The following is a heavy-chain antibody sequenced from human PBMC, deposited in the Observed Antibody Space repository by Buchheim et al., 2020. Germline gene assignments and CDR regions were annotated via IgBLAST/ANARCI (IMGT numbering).Heavy chain of an antibody. Sequence: QVQLQESGPGLVKPSETLSLTCTVSGGSVSSGSYYWSWIRQPPGKGLEWIGYIYYTGSTNYNPSLKSRVTISVDTSKNQFSLKLSTVTAADTAIYYCARDTITIFGQLDAFDIWGQGT. J-gene: IGHJ3*02. V-gene: IGHV4-61*01. CDR2: IYYTGST. D-gene: IGHD3-3*01. CDR3: ARDTITIFGQLDAFDI. CDR1: GGSVSSGSYY.